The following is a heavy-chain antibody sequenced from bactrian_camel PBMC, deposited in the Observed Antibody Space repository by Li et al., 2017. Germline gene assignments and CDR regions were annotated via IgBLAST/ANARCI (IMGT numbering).Heavy chain of an antibody. V-gene: IGHV3S1*01. CDR3: AEGRGSRGEHCYSLNY. D-gene: IGHD6*01. CDR1: GYTYNRNC. CDR2: IATGSGNT. Sequence: VQLVESGGGSVQAGGSLRLSCAASGYTYNRNCMAWFRQAPGKEREGVARIATGSGNTYYADSVKGRFTISQDNAKNTVYLQMNNLQPEDTATYYCAEGRGSRGEHCYSLNYWGQGTQVTVS. J-gene: IGHJ4*01.